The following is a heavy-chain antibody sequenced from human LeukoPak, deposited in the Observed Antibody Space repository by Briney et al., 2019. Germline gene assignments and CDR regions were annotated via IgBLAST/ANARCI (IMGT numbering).Heavy chain of an antibody. CDR2: INSDGSST. V-gene: IGHV3-74*01. Sequence: GGSLRLSCAASGLTFSGYWMHWVRQAPGEGLVWVSHINSDGSSTRYADSVKGRFTISRDNAKNTLYQQMSSLRAEDTAVYYCARAHPGDYGDFQFDYWGQGTLVTVSS. D-gene: IGHD4-17*01. J-gene: IGHJ4*02. CDR3: ARAHPGDYGDFQFDY. CDR1: GLTFSGYW.